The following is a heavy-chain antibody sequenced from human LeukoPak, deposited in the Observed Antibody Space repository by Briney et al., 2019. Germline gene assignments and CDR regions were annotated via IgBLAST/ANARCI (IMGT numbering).Heavy chain of an antibody. Sequence: GGSLRLSCAASGFTFDDYTMHWVRQAPGKGLEWVSLISWDGGSTYYADSVKGRFTISRDNSKNSLYLQMNSLRTEDTALYYCAKDFGGGHGYSYGGFDYWGQGTLVTVSS. CDR3: AKDFGGGHGYSYGGFDY. CDR1: GFTFDDYT. D-gene: IGHD5-18*01. J-gene: IGHJ4*02. CDR2: ISWDGGST. V-gene: IGHV3-43*01.